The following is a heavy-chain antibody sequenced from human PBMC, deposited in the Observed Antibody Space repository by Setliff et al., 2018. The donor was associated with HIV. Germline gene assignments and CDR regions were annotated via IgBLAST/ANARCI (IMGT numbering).Heavy chain of an antibody. D-gene: IGHD2-2*01. CDR2: VSYDGTYK. V-gene: IGHV3-30*04. CDR1: GFNFDLYG. J-gene: IGHJ6*02. CDR3: AKVPLFVVVPAAFGGMDV. Sequence: PGGSLRLSCEASGFNFDLYGFHWVRQAPGKGLEWVAVVSYDGTYKNYADSVKGRLTISRDNSRSTVYVKMNSRRAEDTAVYYCAKVPLFVVVPAAFGGMDVWGQGTTVTGSS.